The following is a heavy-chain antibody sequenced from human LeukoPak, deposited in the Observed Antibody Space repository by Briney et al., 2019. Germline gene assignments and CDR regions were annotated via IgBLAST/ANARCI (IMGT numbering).Heavy chain of an antibody. Sequence: SETLSLTCTVSGGSVSSGSYYWSWIRQPPGKGLEWIGYIYYSGSTNYNPSLKSRVTISVVTSKNQFSLKLSSVTAADTAVYYCARVKGLDYYDSSGYSRIDAFDIWGQGTMDTVPS. V-gene: IGHV4-61*01. CDR3: ARVKGLDYYDSSGYSRIDAFDI. CDR2: IYYSGST. D-gene: IGHD3-22*01. CDR1: GGSVSSGSYY. J-gene: IGHJ3*02.